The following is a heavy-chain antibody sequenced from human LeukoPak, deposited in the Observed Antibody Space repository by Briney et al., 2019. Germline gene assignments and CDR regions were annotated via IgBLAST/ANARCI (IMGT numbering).Heavy chain of an antibody. Sequence: PGRSLRLSCAASGFTFDDYAMHWVRQAPGKGLEWVSGISWNSGSIGYADSVKGRFTISRDNAKNSLYLQMNSLRAEDTALYYCAKGVVTAIRGYNDYWGQGTLVTVSS. V-gene: IGHV3-9*01. CDR3: AKGVVTAIRGYNDY. CDR2: ISWNSGSI. D-gene: IGHD2-21*02. J-gene: IGHJ4*02. CDR1: GFTFDDYA.